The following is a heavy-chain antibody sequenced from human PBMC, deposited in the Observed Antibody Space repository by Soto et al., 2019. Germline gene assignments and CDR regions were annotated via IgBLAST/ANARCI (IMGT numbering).Heavy chain of an antibody. V-gene: IGHV4-39*01. CDR1: GGSISSSSYY. CDR2: IYYSGST. CDR3: ARGGETGGGYDSPSFDY. Sequence: SETLSLTCTVSGGSISSSSYYWGWIRQPPGKGLEWIGSIYYSGSTYYNPSLKSRVTISVDTSKNQFSLKLSSVTAADTAVYYCARGGETGGGYDSPSFDYWGQGTLVTVSS. J-gene: IGHJ4*02. D-gene: IGHD5-12*01.